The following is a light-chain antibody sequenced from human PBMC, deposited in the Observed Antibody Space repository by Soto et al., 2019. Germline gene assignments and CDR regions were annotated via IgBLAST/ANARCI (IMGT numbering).Light chain of an antibody. V-gene: IGLV2-14*01. CDR1: SSDVGGYNY. J-gene: IGLJ1*01. CDR2: EVS. Sequence: QSALTQPASVSGSPGQSITISCTGTSSDVGGYNYVSWYQHHPGKAPKLMIYEVSNRPSGVSNRFSGSKSGNTASLTISGLQAEDEADYYCSSYTGSSTSNYVFETGTKLTVL. CDR3: SSYTGSSTSNYV.